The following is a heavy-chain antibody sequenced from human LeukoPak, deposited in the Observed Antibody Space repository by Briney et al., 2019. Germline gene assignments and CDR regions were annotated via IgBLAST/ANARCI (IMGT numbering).Heavy chain of an antibody. Sequence: SETLSLTCTVSGGPISSYYWSWIRQAPGKGLEWIGRIYNNGSTNYNPPLKSRVTMSVDTSKNQFFLKLSSVPAADTAVYYCARALTYASGSYKPQYTWFDPWGQGTLVTVSS. J-gene: IGHJ5*02. CDR2: IYNNGST. D-gene: IGHD3-10*01. V-gene: IGHV4-4*07. CDR3: ARALTYASGSYKPQYTWFDP. CDR1: GGPISSYY.